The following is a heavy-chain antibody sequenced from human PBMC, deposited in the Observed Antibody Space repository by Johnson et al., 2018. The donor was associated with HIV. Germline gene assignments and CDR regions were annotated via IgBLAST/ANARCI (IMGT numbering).Heavy chain of an antibody. V-gene: IGHV3-9*01. J-gene: IGHJ3*02. D-gene: IGHD4-17*01. Sequence: QLVEPGGGVVQPGRSLRLSCAASGFTFSSYAMHWVRQAPGKGLEWVSGISWNSGSIGYAGCVKGRFTISRDNAKNSLYMQMNSLRAEDTALYYCAKDRHDYGDLDAFDIWGQGTMVTVSS. CDR3: AKDRHDYGDLDAFDI. CDR2: ISWNSGSI. CDR1: GFTFSSYA.